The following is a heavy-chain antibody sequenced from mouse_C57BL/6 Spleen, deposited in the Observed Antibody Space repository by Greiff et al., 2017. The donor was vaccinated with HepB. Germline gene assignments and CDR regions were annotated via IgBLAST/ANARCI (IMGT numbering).Heavy chain of an antibody. J-gene: IGHJ3*01. CDR3: ATSYYSNSACFAY. CDR1: GYTFTSYW. D-gene: IGHD2-5*01. V-gene: IGHV1-50*01. Sequence: QVQLQQPGAELVKPGASVKLSCKASGYTFTSYWMQWVKQRPGQGLEWIGEIDPSDSYTNYNQKFKGKATLTVDTSSSTAYMQLSSLTSEDSAVYYCATSYYSNSACFAYWGQGTLVTVSA. CDR2: IDPSDSYT.